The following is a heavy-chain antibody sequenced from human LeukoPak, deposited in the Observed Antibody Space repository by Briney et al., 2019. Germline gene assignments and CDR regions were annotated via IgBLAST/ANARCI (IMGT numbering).Heavy chain of an antibody. CDR3: ACLGSSWYIIN. CDR1: GFTFSNYG. CDR2: IWHDGSNK. D-gene: IGHD6-13*01. J-gene: IGHJ4*02. V-gene: IGHV3-33*01. Sequence: PGGSLRLSCAASGFTFSNYGMHWVRQAPGKGLEWVAIIWHDGSNKYYADSVKGRFTISRDNSKNTLYLQMSSLRAEDTAVYYCACLGSSWYIINWGQGTLVTVSS.